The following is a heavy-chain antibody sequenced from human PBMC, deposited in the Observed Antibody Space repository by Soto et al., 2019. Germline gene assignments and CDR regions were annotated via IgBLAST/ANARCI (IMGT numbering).Heavy chain of an antibody. CDR3: ARVFYDSGGYFYDH. Sequence: GGSLRLSCAASGFTFSTYAMHWVRQAPGKGLEYVSAISSSGGSTYYAASVKGRFTISRDNSKNTLYLQMGSLRAEDVAVYYCARVFYDSGGYFYDHWGQGALVTVSS. D-gene: IGHD3-22*01. CDR1: GFTFSTYA. CDR2: ISSSGGST. J-gene: IGHJ4*02. V-gene: IGHV3-64*02.